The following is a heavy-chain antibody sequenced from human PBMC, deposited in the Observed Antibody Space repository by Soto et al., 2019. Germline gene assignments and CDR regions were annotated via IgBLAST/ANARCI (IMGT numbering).Heavy chain of an antibody. Sequence: PGGSLRLSCAASGFTFSSYAMSWVRQAPGKGLEWVSPISGSGGSTYYADSVKGRFTISRDNSKNTLYLQMNSLRAEDTAVYYCAKVGRDYYGSGIGGAFDIWGQGTMVTVSS. V-gene: IGHV3-23*01. J-gene: IGHJ3*02. CDR2: ISGSGGST. D-gene: IGHD3-10*01. CDR1: GFTFSSYA. CDR3: AKVGRDYYGSGIGGAFDI.